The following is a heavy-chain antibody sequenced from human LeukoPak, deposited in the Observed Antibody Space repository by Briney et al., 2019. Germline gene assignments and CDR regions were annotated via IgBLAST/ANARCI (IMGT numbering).Heavy chain of an antibody. D-gene: IGHD5-18*01. CDR2: ISSSGSTI. J-gene: IGHJ6*03. V-gene: IGHV3-48*03. Sequence: QPGGSLRLSCAASGFTFSSYEMNWVRQAPGKGLEWVSYISSSGSTIYYADSVKGRFTISRDNAKNSLYLQMNSLRADDTAVYYCARMNTAMVNGLNYYYYMDVWGKGTTVTISS. CDR3: ARMNTAMVNGLNYYYYMDV. CDR1: GFTFSSYE.